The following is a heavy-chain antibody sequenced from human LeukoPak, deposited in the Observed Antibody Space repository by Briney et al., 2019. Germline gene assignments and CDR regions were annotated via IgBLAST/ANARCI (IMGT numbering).Heavy chain of an antibody. Sequence: GGSLRLSCAASGFTFSSYAMSWVRQAPGKGLEWVSAISGSGGSTYYADSVKGRFTISRDDSKNTLYLQMNSLRAEDTAVYYCAKAMRIAARPSCLDYWGQGTLVTVSS. D-gene: IGHD6-6*01. CDR3: AKAMRIAARPSCLDY. CDR1: GFTFSSYA. V-gene: IGHV3-23*01. J-gene: IGHJ4*02. CDR2: ISGSGGST.